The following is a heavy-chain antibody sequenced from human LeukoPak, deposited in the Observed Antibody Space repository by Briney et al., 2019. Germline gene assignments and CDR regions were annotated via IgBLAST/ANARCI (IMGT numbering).Heavy chain of an antibody. CDR1: GGTFSSYA. J-gene: IGHJ6*02. CDR2: IIALFGTA. V-gene: IGHV1-69*01. D-gene: IGHD5-24*01. Sequence: SVKVSCKASGGTFSSYAVSWVRQAPGQGLEWMGGIIALFGTANYAQKFQGRLTITADESTSTAYMELSSLRSEDTAVYYCARIRDGYNSYFFYGMDVWGQGTTVTVSS. CDR3: ARIRDGYNSYFFYGMDV.